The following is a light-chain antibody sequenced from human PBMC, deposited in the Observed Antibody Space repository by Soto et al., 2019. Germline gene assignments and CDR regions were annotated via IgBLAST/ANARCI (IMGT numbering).Light chain of an antibody. CDR3: QHYESSNWT. V-gene: IGKV3-20*01. CDR1: QSVRSTY. J-gene: IGKJ1*01. Sequence: EVVLTQSPGTLSLSPGERATLSCRASQSVRSTYLAWYQQRPGQAPRLLIYGASSRPPGIPVRFSGSGSGTDFTLTISRLEPEDFAVYYCQHYESSNWTFGQGTKV. CDR2: GAS.